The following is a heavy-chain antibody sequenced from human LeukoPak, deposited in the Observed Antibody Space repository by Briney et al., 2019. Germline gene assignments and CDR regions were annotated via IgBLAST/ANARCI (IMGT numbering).Heavy chain of an antibody. Sequence: SETLSLTCAVYGGSFSGYYWSWIRQPPGKGLEWIGEINHSGSTNYNPSLKSRVTISVDTSKNQFSLKLSSVTAAGTAVYYCAARRGYSSPRDYWGQGTPVTVSS. CDR2: INHSGST. J-gene: IGHJ4*02. CDR3: AARRGYSSPRDY. D-gene: IGHD5-18*01. V-gene: IGHV4-34*01. CDR1: GGSFSGYY.